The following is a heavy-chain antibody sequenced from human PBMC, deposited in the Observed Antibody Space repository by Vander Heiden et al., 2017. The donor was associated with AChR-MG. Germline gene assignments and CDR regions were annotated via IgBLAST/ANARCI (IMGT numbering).Heavy chain of an antibody. CDR1: GGTFSSYA. J-gene: IGHJ6*02. V-gene: IGHV1-69*06. Sequence: QVQLVQSGAEVKKPGSSVKVSCKASGGTFSSYAISWLRQAPGQGLEWMGGIIPIFGTAHYAQKFQGRVTITADKSTSTAYVELSSLRSEDTAVYYCARELIGAERFGELSFYYYYGMDVWGQGTTVNVAS. D-gene: IGHD3-10*01. CDR3: ARELIGAERFGELSFYYYYGMDV. CDR2: IIPIFGTA.